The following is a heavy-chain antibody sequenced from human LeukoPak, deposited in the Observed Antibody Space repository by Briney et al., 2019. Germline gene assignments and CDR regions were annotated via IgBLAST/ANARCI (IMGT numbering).Heavy chain of an antibody. CDR1: GYTFTNYH. V-gene: IGHV1-46*01. J-gene: IGHJ4*02. D-gene: IGHD6-13*01. Sequence: ASVKVSCKASGYTFTNYHIHWVRQAPGQGLEWMGIINPSGGSTIFAKNLLGRVTMTRDTSTSTVYMELSSLRSEDTAVYYCARDPGGSSWQFDYWGQGTLVTVSS. CDR2: INPSGGST. CDR3: ARDPGGSSWQFDY.